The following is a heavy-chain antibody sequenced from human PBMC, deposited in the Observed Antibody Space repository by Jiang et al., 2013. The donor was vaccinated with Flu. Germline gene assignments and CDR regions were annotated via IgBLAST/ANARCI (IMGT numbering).Heavy chain of an antibody. CDR1: GGSISSHY. J-gene: IGHJ4*02. D-gene: IGHD3-16*01. Sequence: QLVESGPGLVKPSETLSLTCTVSGGSISSHYWSWVRQPPGKGLEWVGXIFYTGSTNYSPSLKSRLTMSLDTSKKQFSLKLSSVTAADTAVYYCAKGGGVSGGAYYFDSWGQGALVTVSS. V-gene: IGHV4-59*11. CDR3: AKGGGVSGGAYYFDS. CDR2: IFYTGST.